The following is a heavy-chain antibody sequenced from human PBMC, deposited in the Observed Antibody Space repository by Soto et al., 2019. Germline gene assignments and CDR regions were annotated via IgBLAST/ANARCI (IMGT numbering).Heavy chain of an antibody. V-gene: IGHV4-34*01. CDR1: GGSFSGYY. CDR3: ARANITGLFDY. D-gene: IGHD2-8*02. CDR2: INHSGST. Sequence: QVQLQQWGAGLLKPSETLSLTCAVYGGSFSGYYWTWIRQPPGTGLEWIGEINHSGSTNYNPSLKRRVTISVDTSKNPFSLKLTSVTAADTAVYYCARANITGLFDYWGQGTLVTVSS. J-gene: IGHJ4*02.